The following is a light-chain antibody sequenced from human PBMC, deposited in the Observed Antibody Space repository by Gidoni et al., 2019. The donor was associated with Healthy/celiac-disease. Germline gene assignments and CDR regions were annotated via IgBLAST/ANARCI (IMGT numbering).Light chain of an antibody. J-gene: IGKJ2*01. V-gene: IGKV3-20*01. CDR1: QSVSRSY. CDR2: GAS. CDR3: QQYGSSPYT. Sequence: EIVLTQSPGTLSLSPGEGATLSCRASQSVSRSYLAWYQQTPGQAPRLLIYGASSRSTGIPDRFSGSWSGTDFTLTISRLEPEDFAVYYCQQYGSSPYTFGQGTKLEIK.